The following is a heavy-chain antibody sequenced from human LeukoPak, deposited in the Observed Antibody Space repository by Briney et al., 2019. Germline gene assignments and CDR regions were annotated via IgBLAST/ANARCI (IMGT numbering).Heavy chain of an antibody. Sequence: GASVKVSCKASGYSFSSYSLNWVRQAPGQGLEWMGWINTYNANTNYAQKVQGRITLTRDTSMSTAYMELRSLRFDDTAVYYCATDRLSPYDNGDGVGRWDFGLWGRGTLVTVSS. D-gene: IGHD4-17*01. J-gene: IGHJ2*01. V-gene: IGHV1-18*04. CDR2: INTYNANT. CDR1: GYSFSSYS. CDR3: ATDRLSPYDNGDGVGRWDFGL.